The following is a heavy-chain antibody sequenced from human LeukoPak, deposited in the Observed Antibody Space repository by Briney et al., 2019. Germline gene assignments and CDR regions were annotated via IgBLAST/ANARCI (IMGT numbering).Heavy chain of an antibody. CDR1: GGSISSSGYH. V-gene: IGHV4-39*07. J-gene: IGHJ4*02. CDR3: ARYDILTSYYFDY. D-gene: IGHD3-9*01. Sequence: SETLSLTCTVSGGSISSSGYHWGWIRQTPGKGLERIGSIYYSGSNYHNPSLKSRVSMSVDTSKNQFSLKLSSVTAAGTAVYYCARYDILTSYYFDYWGQGTLVTVSS. CDR2: IYYSGSN.